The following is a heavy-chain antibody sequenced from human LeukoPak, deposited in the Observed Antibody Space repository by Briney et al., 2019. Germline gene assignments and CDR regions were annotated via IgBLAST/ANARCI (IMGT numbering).Heavy chain of an antibody. Sequence: GGSLRLSCTVSGFTVSSNSMSWVRQAPGKGLEWVSFIYSDNTHYSDSVKGRFTISRDNSKNTLYLQMNSLRAEDTAVYYCAKVGVDCSGGSCHYYYYYMDVWGKGTTVTVSS. D-gene: IGHD2-15*01. J-gene: IGHJ6*03. CDR1: GFTVSSNS. V-gene: IGHV3-53*01. CDR3: AKVGVDCSGGSCHYYYYYMDV. CDR2: IYSDNT.